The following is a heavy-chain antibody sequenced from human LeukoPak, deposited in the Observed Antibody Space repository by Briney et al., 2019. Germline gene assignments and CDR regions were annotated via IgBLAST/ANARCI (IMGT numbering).Heavy chain of an antibody. CDR3: AKDDDWLRFEH. J-gene: IGHJ4*02. D-gene: IGHD5-12*01. Sequence: GGSLRLSCAASGFTFSSYSMNWVRQAPGNGLEWGSSISSSSSYIYYADSVKGRFTISRDNAKNSLYLQMNSLIAEDTAIYYCAKDDDWLRFEHWGRGTPVSVSS. CDR1: GFTFSSYS. V-gene: IGHV3-21*04. CDR2: ISSSSSYI.